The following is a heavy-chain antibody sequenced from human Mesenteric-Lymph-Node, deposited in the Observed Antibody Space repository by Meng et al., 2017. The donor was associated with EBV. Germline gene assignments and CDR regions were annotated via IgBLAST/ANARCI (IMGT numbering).Heavy chain of an antibody. CDR3: ARDNGDYVSDP. J-gene: IGHJ5*02. V-gene: IGHV4-61*01. Sequence: QVQLQGSGPGLVKPLETLSLTCIVSGGSVSSGSYYWNWIRQPPGKGLEWIGYISYSGSTKYNPSLKSRVAILVDTSKNQFSLKLSSVTAADTAVYYCARDNGDYVSDPWGQGTLVTVSS. CDR2: ISYSGST. D-gene: IGHD4-17*01. CDR1: GGSVSSGSYY.